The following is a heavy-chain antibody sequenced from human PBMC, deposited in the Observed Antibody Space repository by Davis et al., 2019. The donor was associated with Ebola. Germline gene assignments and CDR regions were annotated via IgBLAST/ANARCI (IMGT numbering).Heavy chain of an antibody. J-gene: IGHJ4*02. CDR2: IAVGSGNT. V-gene: IGHV1-58*02. Sequence: SVKVSCKAFGFTFSGSGMQWVRQARGQRLEWIGSIAVGSGNTNYAQKFRQRVTMTRDMSTSTVYMGLRSLRFEDTAVYYCAASAGTVGKFDFWGQGTVVTVSA. CDR3: AASAGTVGKFDF. D-gene: IGHD1-14*01. CDR1: GFTFSGSG.